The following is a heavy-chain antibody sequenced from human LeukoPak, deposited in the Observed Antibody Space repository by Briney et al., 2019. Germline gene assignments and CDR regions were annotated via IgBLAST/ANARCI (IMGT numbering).Heavy chain of an antibody. D-gene: IGHD3-22*01. J-gene: IGHJ4*02. CDR1: GYSISSGYY. V-gene: IGHV4-38-2*02. Sequence: SETLSLTCTVSGYSISSGYYWGWIRQPPGKGLEWIGSIYHSGSTYYNPSLKSRVTISVDTSKNRFSLKLSSVTAADTAVYYCARYDITMIFYYWGQGTLVTVSS. CDR3: ARYDITMIFYY. CDR2: IYHSGST.